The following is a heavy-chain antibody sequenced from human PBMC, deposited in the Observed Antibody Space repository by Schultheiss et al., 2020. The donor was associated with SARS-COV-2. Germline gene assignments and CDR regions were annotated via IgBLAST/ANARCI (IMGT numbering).Heavy chain of an antibody. V-gene: IGHV6-1*01. CDR2: TYYRSKWYN. CDR1: GDSVSSNSAA. D-gene: IGHD2-2*02. Sequence: LRLSCAISGDSVSSNSAAWNWIRQSPSRGLEWLGRTYYRSKWYNDYAVSVKSRITINPDTSKNQFSLQLNSVTPEDTAVYYCARAGFIVVVPAAIWDYYYYGMDVWGQGTTVTVSS. CDR3: ARAGFIVVVPAAIWDYYYYGMDV. J-gene: IGHJ6*02.